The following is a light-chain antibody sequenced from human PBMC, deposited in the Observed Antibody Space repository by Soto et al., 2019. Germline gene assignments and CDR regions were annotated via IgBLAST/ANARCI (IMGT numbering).Light chain of an antibody. Sequence: DIVMTQSPDSLAVSLGERATINCKSSQSVLYSSNNKNYLAWYQQRPGQPPNLLIYWASTRESRVPDRFSGSESGTDITLTITSLQAEDVAVYYCQQYESTPPTFGQGTKLEIK. CDR2: WAS. J-gene: IGKJ2*01. CDR3: QQYESTPPT. CDR1: QSVLYSSNNKNY. V-gene: IGKV4-1*01.